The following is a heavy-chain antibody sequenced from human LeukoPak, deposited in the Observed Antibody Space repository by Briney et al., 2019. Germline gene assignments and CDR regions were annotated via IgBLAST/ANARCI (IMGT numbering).Heavy chain of an antibody. J-gene: IGHJ4*02. V-gene: IGHV3-30*02. D-gene: IGHD1-7*01. Sequence: GGSLRLSCAASGFTFSHHGMHWVRQAPGKGLEWVAFIRYDGSNKYYADSVKGRFTISRDNSKNTLYLQMNSLRVEDTAVYYCARAHNWKYGTFDYWGQGTLVTVSS. CDR3: ARAHNWKYGTFDY. CDR2: IRYDGSNK. CDR1: GFTFSHHG.